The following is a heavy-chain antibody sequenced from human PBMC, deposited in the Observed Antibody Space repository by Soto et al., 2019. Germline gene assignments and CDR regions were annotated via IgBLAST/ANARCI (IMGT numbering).Heavy chain of an antibody. Sequence: GGSLRLSCAASGFTFSSYGMHWVRQAPGKGLEWVAVISYDGSNKYYADSVKGRFTISRDNSKNTLYLQMNSLRAEDTAVYYCAKDPVGAAAAGPFDYWGQGTLVTVSS. V-gene: IGHV3-30*18. CDR1: GFTFSSYG. CDR3: AKDPVGAAAAGPFDY. J-gene: IGHJ4*02. CDR2: ISYDGSNK. D-gene: IGHD6-13*01.